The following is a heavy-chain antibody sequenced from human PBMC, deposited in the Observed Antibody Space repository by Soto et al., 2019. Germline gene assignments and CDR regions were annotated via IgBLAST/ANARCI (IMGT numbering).Heavy chain of an antibody. CDR2: IYPGDSDT. CDR1: GYSFTSYW. D-gene: IGHD4-4*01. CDR3: AREGPAPYSNNVEEWFDP. Sequence: GESLKISCKGSGYSFTSYWIGWVRQMPGKGLEWMGIIYPGDSDTRYSPSFQGQVTISADKSISTAYLQWSSLKASDTAMYYCAREGPAPYSNNVEEWFDPWGQGTLVTVSS. J-gene: IGHJ5*02. V-gene: IGHV5-51*01.